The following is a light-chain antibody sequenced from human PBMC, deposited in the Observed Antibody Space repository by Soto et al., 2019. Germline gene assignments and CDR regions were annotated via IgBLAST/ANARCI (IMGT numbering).Light chain of an antibody. J-gene: IGKJ1*01. CDR1: QSINTY. CDR3: QQYGSSPRT. CDR2: GAS. V-gene: IGKV3-20*01. Sequence: EIVLTQSPATLSLSPGERAFLSCRASQSINTYLSWYQQKPGQAPRLLIYGASSRATGIPDRFSGSGSGTDFTLTISRLEPEDFAVYYCQQYGSSPRTFGQGTKVDI.